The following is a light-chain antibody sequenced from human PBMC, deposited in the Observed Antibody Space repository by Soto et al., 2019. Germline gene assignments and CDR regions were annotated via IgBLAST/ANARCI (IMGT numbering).Light chain of an antibody. CDR2: DNY. CDR1: NSNVGNNS. V-gene: IGLV1-51*01. CDR3: GTWDSSLSGEV. Sequence: QSVLTQPPSVSAAPGQKVTISCSGGNSNVGNNSVSWYQQLPRTAPKLLIYDNYKRPSGIPDRFSGSKSGSSAPLAITALQTGDEADYYCGTWDSSLSGEVFGTGTKVTVL. J-gene: IGLJ1*01.